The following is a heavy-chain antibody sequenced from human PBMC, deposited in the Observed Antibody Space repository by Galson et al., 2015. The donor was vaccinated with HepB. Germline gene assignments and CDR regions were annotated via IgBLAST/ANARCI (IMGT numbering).Heavy chain of an antibody. CDR1: GGTFSSYA. Sequence: SVKVSCKASGGTFSSYAISWVRQAPGQGLEWMGGIIPIFGTANYAQKFQGRVTITADESTSTAYMELSSLRSEDTAVYYCARGVVPARAAAGTVHDYWGQGTLVTVSS. CDR2: IIPIFGTA. CDR3: ARGVVPARAAAGTVHDY. J-gene: IGHJ4*02. D-gene: IGHD6-13*01. V-gene: IGHV1-69*13.